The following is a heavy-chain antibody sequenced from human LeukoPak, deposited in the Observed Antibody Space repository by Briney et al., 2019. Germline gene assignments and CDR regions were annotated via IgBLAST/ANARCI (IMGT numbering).Heavy chain of an antibody. J-gene: IGHJ4*02. CDR2: IYYSGST. CDR3: VGEKWLRSSAFDY. Sequence: SGTLSLTCTVSGGSIGSYYWSWIRQPPGKGLEWIGYIYYSGSTNYNPSLKSRVTISVDTSKNQFSLKLSSVTAADTAVYYCVGEKWLRSSAFDYWGQGTLVTVSS. V-gene: IGHV4-59*01. CDR1: GGSIGSYY. D-gene: IGHD5-12*01.